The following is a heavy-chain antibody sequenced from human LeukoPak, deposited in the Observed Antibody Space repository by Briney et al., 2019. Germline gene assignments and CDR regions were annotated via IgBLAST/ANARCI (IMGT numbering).Heavy chain of an antibody. J-gene: IGHJ3*02. CDR2: ISSSGSTI. D-gene: IGHD3-22*01. CDR3: ARGTMIVVVTRFDI. Sequence: GGSLRLSCAASGFTFSSYEMNWVRQAPGKGLELVSYISSSGSTIYYADSVKGRFTISRDSAKNSLYLQMNSLRAEDTAVYYCARGTMIVVVTRFDIWGQGTMVTVSS. V-gene: IGHV3-48*03. CDR1: GFTFSSYE.